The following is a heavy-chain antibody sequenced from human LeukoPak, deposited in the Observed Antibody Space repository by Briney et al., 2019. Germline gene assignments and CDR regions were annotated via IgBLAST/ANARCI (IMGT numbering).Heavy chain of an antibody. D-gene: IGHD1-26*01. Sequence: GGSLRLSCAASGFTFSTYGMHWVRQAPGKGLEWVAVVWYDGSNKYYADSVKGRFTISRDNSKNTLFLQMNSLRAEDTAMYYCASAYSGLPWGDYWGQGTLVTVSS. CDR3: ASAYSGLPWGDY. J-gene: IGHJ4*02. V-gene: IGHV3-33*01. CDR1: GFTFSTYG. CDR2: VWYDGSNK.